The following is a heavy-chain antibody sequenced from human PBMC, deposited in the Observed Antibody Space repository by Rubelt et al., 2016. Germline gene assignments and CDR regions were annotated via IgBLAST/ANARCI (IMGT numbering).Heavy chain of an antibody. CDR2: INSDGSST. CDR3: ARVYTAMADYFDY. D-gene: IGHD5-18*01. J-gene: IGHJ4*02. Sequence: INSDGSSTSYADSVKGRFTISRDNAKNSLYLQMNSLRAEDTAVYYCARVYTAMADYFDYWGQGTLVTVSS. V-gene: IGHV3-74*01.